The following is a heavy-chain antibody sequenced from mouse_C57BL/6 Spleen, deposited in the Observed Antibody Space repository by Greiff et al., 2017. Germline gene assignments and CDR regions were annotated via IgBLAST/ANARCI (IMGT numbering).Heavy chain of an antibody. Sequence: VQLQQSGPELVKPGASVKIPCKASGYTFTDYNMDWVKQSHGKSLEWIGDINPNNGGTIYNQKFKGKATLTVDKSSSTAYMELRSLTSEDTAVYYCARIYYDYDYWYFDVWGTGTTVTGSS. J-gene: IGHJ1*03. CDR3: ARIYYDYDYWYFDV. V-gene: IGHV1-18*01. CDR2: INPNNGGT. D-gene: IGHD2-4*01. CDR1: GYTFTDYN.